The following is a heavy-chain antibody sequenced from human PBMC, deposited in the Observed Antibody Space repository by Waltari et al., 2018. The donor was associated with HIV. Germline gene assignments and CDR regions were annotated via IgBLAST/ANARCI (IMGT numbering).Heavy chain of an antibody. CDR3: ASGGLVVYAEKIPFFDY. D-gene: IGHD2-8*02. J-gene: IGHJ4*02. CDR2: IYYSGST. CDR1: GGSISSGGYY. Sequence: QVQLQESGPGLVKPSQTLSLTCTVSGGSISSGGYYWSWIRQHPGKGLEWIGYIYYSGSTYYNPSLKSRVTISVDTSKNQFSLKLSSVTAADTAVYYCASGGLVVYAEKIPFFDYWGQGTLVTVSS. V-gene: IGHV4-31*03.